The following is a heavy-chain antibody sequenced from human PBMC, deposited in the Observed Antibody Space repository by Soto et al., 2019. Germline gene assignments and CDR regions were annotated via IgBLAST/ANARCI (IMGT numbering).Heavy chain of an antibody. CDR2: IQSGGPT. CDR1: GLTVSSKY. Sequence: PGLSLRLSCAASGLTVSSKYMSWIRQATGKGLEWVSLIQSGGPTYCADSVKGRFTISRDTSENTLHLQMDSLRAEDTAVYYCARDDVLCDGGRCYGVPLDVWSKGTTVTVSS. D-gene: IGHD2-15*01. V-gene: IGHV3-66*01. J-gene: IGHJ6*04. CDR3: ARDDVLCDGGRCYGVPLDV.